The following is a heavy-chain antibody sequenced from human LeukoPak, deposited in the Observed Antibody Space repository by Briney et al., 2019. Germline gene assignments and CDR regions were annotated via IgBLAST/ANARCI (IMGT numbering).Heavy chain of an antibody. CDR1: GGSISSSSYY. D-gene: IGHD2-2*02. V-gene: IGHV4-39*07. CDR3: AREGRYCSSTSCYIFSDY. Sequence: SETLSLTCTVSGGSISSSSYYWGWIRQPPGKGLEWIGSIYYSGSTYYNPSLKSRVTISVDTSKNQFSLKLSSVTAADTAVYYCAREGRYCSSTSCYIFSDYWGQGTLVTVSS. CDR2: IYYSGST. J-gene: IGHJ4*02.